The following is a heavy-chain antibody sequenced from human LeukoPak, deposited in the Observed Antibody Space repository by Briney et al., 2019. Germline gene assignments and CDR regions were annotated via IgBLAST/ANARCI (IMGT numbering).Heavy chain of an antibody. Sequence: GGSLRLSCAASGFTFDDYGMSWVRQAPGKGLEWVSGINWNGGSTGYADSVKGRFTISRDNAKNSLYLQMNSLRAEDTALYYCAAPNHIAVAGTNWGQGTLVTVSS. CDR1: GFTFDDYG. D-gene: IGHD6-19*01. V-gene: IGHV3-20*04. J-gene: IGHJ4*02. CDR2: INWNGGST. CDR3: AAPNHIAVAGTN.